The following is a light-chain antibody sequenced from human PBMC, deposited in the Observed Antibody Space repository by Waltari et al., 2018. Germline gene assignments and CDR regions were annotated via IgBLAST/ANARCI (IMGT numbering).Light chain of an antibody. V-gene: IGLV1-36*01. Sequence: SALTQQASVSVALGQKVTLSCAGDRNNVAGHTVAWFQQISYGAPKTVMFGDSLPSGIADRFSGSTTGTTAYLTISGLQPEDEGDFYCSTWDYSLSGWVFGGGTKLTVL. CDR1: RNNVAGHT. CDR3: STWDYSLSGWV. CDR2: GD. J-gene: IGLJ3*02.